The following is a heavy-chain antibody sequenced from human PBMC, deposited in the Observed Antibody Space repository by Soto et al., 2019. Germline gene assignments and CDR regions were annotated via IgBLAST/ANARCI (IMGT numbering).Heavy chain of an antibody. J-gene: IGHJ4*01. CDR1: GYIFTGYY. CDR2: INPDSGGT. Sequence: VASVKVSCKTSGYIFTGYYMHWVRQAPGQGLEWMGWINPDSGGTSYVKKFQGRVTMTRDKSINTVYMELSRLRSDDTALYYCARDLAGDDYFDYWGHGTLVTVSS. D-gene: IGHD3-16*01. V-gene: IGHV1-2*02. CDR3: ARDLAGDDYFDY.